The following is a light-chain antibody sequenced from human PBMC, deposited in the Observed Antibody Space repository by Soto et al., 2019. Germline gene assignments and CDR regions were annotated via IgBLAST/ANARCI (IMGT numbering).Light chain of an antibody. J-gene: IGLJ2*01. V-gene: IGLV2-11*01. Sequence: QSALTQPRSVSGSPGQSVTISCTGTSSDVGGYNYVSWYQQHPGKPPKLMIYDVSKRPSGVPDRFSGSKSGNTASLTVSGLQAEDEAEYYCCSYACSYTLVFGGGTKLTVL. CDR3: CSYACSYTLV. CDR2: DVS. CDR1: SSDVGGYNY.